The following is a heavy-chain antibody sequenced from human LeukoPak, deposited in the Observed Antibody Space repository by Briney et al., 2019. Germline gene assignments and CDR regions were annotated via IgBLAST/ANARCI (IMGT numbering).Heavy chain of an antibody. Sequence: SVKVSCKASGGTFSSYAISWVRQAPGQGLEWMGGIIPIFGTANYAQKFQGRVTITTDESTSTAYMELSSLRSEDTAVYYCATGHDYGGNSFNFDYWGQGTLVTVSS. J-gene: IGHJ4*02. D-gene: IGHD4-23*01. CDR1: GGTFSSYA. V-gene: IGHV1-69*05. CDR3: ATGHDYGGNSFNFDY. CDR2: IIPIFGTA.